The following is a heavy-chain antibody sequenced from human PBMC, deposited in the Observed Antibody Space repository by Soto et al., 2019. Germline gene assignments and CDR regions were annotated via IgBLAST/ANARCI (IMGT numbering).Heavy chain of an antibody. CDR1: GGSISSYY. J-gene: IGHJ4*02. V-gene: IGHV4-59*01. Sequence: SETLSLTCTVSGGSISSYYWSWIRQPPGKGLEWIGYIYYSGSTNYNPSLKSRVTISVDTSKNQFSLKLSSVTAADTAVYYCARHDAPYYFDYWGQGTLVNVSS. D-gene: IGHD2-8*01. CDR2: IYYSGST. CDR3: ARHDAPYYFDY.